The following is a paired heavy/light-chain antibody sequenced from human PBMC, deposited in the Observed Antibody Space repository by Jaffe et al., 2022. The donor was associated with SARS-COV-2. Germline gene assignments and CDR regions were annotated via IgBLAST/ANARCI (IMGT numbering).Heavy chain of an antibody. D-gene: IGHD2-21*01. V-gene: IGHV3-23*01. CDR3: ARDGVLGAIQGYFDY. Sequence: EVQLLESGGALVQPGGSLRLSCTASGFTLSNYAMNWVRQAPGKGLEVVSVISDSGGRTHYEGSVKGRFTVSRDNSKNTLYLQMNSLRDEDTATYYCARDGVLGAIQGYFDYWGQGTPVTVSS. CDR2: ISDSGGRT. J-gene: IGHJ4*02. CDR1: GFTLSNYA.
Light chain of an antibody. CDR2: WAS. CDR3: QQYYSDPPWT. Sequence: DIVMTQSPDSLAVSLGERATINCKSSQNILSTSSNKNFLAWYQQKPGQPPKLLIYWASTRESGVPDRFSGGGSGTDFTLTISSLQAEDVAVYYCQQYYSDPPWTFGQGTKVEI. CDR1: QNILSTSSNKNF. J-gene: IGKJ1*01. V-gene: IGKV4-1*01.